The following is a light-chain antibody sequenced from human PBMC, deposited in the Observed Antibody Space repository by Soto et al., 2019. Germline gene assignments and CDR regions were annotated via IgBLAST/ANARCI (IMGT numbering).Light chain of an antibody. V-gene: IGKV1-39*01. CDR2: AAS. Sequence: DIQMTQSPSSLSASVGDRVTITCRTSQSISSYLNWYQQKPGKAPKLLIYAASSLQSGVPSRFSGSGSGTYFTLTISSLQPEDFATYYCQQSYRTPRTFGQGTKVEIK. J-gene: IGKJ1*01. CDR1: QSISSY. CDR3: QQSYRTPRT.